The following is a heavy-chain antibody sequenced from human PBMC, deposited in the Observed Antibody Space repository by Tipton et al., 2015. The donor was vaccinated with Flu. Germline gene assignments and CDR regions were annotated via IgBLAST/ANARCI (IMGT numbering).Heavy chain of an antibody. CDR1: VYTSTKYG. CDR2: ISAHNGNT. Sequence: QLVQSGAEVKKPGASAKVSCRASVYTSTKYGFSWVRQAPGQGLEWMGWISAHNGNTNYAQKVQGRITLTIDTSTSTAYMELRSLRSDDTAVYYCARDRSAYPYGYFDYWGQGTLVTVSS. D-gene: IGHD5-18*01. J-gene: IGHJ4*02. CDR3: ARDRSAYPYGYFDY. V-gene: IGHV1-18*01.